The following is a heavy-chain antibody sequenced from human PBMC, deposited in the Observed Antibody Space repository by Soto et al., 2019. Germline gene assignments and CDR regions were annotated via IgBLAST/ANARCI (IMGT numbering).Heavy chain of an antibody. CDR1: GGTFSSYA. CDR3: AAGYTGTSGYYYGMDV. Sequence: SVKVSCKASGGTFSSYAISWVRQAPGQGLEWMGGIIPIFGTANYAQKFQGRVTITADESTSTAYMELSSLRSEDTAVYYCAAGYTGTSGYYYGMDVWGQGTTVTVSS. V-gene: IGHV1-69*13. D-gene: IGHD5-18*01. J-gene: IGHJ6*02. CDR2: IIPIFGTA.